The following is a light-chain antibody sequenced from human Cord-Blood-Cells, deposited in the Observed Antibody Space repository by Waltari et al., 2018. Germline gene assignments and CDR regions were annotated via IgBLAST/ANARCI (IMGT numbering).Light chain of an antibody. CDR2: DVS. V-gene: IGLV2-11*01. CDR1: SSDVGGYNY. CDR3: CSYAGSYTYV. J-gene: IGLJ1*01. Sequence: QSPLTPPRSVYGSPGQSVPIACPRTSSDVGGYNYVSWYQQHPRIAPKLMIYDVSKRPSGVPDRFSGSKAGNTAALTISGLQAEDEADYYCCSYAGSYTYVFGTGTKVTVL.